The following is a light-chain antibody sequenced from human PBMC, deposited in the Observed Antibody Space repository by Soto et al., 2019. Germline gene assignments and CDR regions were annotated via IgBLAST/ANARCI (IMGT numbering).Light chain of an antibody. V-gene: IGLV2-23*01. Sequence: QSVLTQPASVSGSPGQSITIPCTGTSSDVGSYNLVSWYQQHPGTAPKLMIYEGSKWPSGVSNRFSGSKSGNTASLTISGLQAEDEADYYCCSYAGSSIPYVFGTGTKVTVL. CDR1: SSDVGSYNL. CDR2: EGS. J-gene: IGLJ1*01. CDR3: CSYAGSSIPYV.